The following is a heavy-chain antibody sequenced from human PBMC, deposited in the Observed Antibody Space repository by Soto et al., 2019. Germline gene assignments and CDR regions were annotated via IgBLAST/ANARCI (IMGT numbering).Heavy chain of an antibody. Sequence: GESLKISCQTSGYTFSNYWIVWVRHMPGKGLEWMGIIYPHNSKVKYNPSVEGQVAMSADRSISTVYLQWSSLRASDTAIYFCARGHVENWFRPWGQGTPLTVSS. V-gene: IGHV5-51*01. CDR1: GYTFSNYW. D-gene: IGHD3-10*01. CDR3: ARGHVENWFRP. J-gene: IGHJ5*02. CDR2: IYPHNSKV.